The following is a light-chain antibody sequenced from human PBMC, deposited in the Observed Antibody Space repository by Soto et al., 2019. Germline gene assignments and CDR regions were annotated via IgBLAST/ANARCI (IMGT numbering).Light chain of an antibody. Sequence: YELTQPPSVSVAPGKTARITCGGNNIGSKSVHWYQQKPGQAPVLVIYYDSDRPSGIPERFSGSNSGNTATLTISRVEAGDEADYYCQVWDSSSDHPRVFGGGTKLTVL. CDR3: QVWDSSSDHPRV. J-gene: IGLJ2*01. V-gene: IGLV3-21*04. CDR1: NIGSKS. CDR2: YDS.